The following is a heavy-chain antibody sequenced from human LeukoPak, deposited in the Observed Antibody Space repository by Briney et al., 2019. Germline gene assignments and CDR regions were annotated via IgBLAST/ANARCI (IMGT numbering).Heavy chain of an antibody. D-gene: IGHD3-22*01. CDR2: INAGNGNT. J-gene: IGHJ3*02. Sequence: GASVKVSCEASGYTFTSYAMHWVRRAPGQRLEWMGWINAGNGNTKYSQKFQGRVTITRDKSTSTAYMELSSLRSEDTAVYYCARGRDSSGYATDDAFDIWGQGTMVTVSS. CDR1: GYTFTSYA. V-gene: IGHV1-3*01. CDR3: ARGRDSSGYATDDAFDI.